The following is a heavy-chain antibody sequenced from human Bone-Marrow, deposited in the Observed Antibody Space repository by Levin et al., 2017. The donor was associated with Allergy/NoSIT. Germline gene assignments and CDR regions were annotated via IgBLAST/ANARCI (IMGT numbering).Heavy chain of an antibody. CDR3: SGYQMLVPYFDY. V-gene: IGHV3-48*01. D-gene: IGHD2-2*01. CDR2: ISSGSTTI. J-gene: IGHJ4*02. Sequence: GGSLRLSCAASGFTFSSYSMNWVRQAPGKGLEWVSYISSGSTTIYADSVKGRFTISSDNVTNSLYLQMDSPRAEDTTAYYCSGYQMLVPYFDYWGQGTLVTVSS. CDR1: GFTFSSYS.